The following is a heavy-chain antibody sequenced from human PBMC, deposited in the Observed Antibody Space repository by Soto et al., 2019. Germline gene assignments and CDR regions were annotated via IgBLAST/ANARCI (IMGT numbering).Heavy chain of an antibody. CDR2: INPDGSRT. D-gene: IGHD4-17*01. V-gene: IGHV3-74*01. J-gene: IGHJ4*01. Sequence: GGSLRLSCAASGFTFSNYWVHWVRQTPGKGLVWVSRINPDGSRTSYADSVRGRFTISRDNAKNTLYLQMNSLGADDTAVYYCARVAVTTYYFDTWGHGTLVTVSS. CDR3: ARVAVTTYYFDT. CDR1: GFTFSNYW.